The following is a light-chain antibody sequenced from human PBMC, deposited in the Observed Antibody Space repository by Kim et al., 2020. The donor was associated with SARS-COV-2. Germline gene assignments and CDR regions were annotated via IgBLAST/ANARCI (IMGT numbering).Light chain of an antibody. J-gene: IGKJ1*01. CDR1: QSINNW. Sequence: ASVGDRVRVTCRASQSINNWLAWYQQKPGKAPKLLIYKASSLEGGVPSRFSGSGSGTEFTLTISSLQPDDFATYYCQQYNSYSGTFGQGTKVDIK. CDR3: QQYNSYSGT. V-gene: IGKV1-5*03. CDR2: KAS.